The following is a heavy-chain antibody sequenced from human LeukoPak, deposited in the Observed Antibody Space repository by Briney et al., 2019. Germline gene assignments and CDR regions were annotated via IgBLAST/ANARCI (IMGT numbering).Heavy chain of an antibody. D-gene: IGHD2-2*01. CDR3: ARDREGYCSSTSCYMDV. Sequence: ASVKVSCKASGYTFTGYYMHWVRQAPGQGLEWMGWINPNSGGTNYAQKFQGRVTITADESTSTAYMELSSLRSEDTAVYYCARDREGYCSSTSCYMDVWGKGTTVTVSS. CDR1: GYTFTGYY. J-gene: IGHJ6*03. V-gene: IGHV1-2*02. CDR2: INPNSGGT.